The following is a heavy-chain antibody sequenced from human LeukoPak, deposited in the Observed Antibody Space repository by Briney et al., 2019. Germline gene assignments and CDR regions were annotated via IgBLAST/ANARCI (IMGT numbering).Heavy chain of an antibody. D-gene: IGHD6-19*01. CDR1: GYTFTSNY. J-gene: IGHJ6*03. CDR3: ARDLGSGWYEDYYYYMDV. Sequence: GASVKVSCKAFGYTFTSNYMHWVRQATGQGLEWMGWMNPNSGNTGYAQKFQGRVTMTRNTSISTAYMELSSLRSEDTAVYYCARDLGSGWYEDYYYYMDVWGKGTTVTISS. V-gene: IGHV1-8*02. CDR2: MNPNSGNT.